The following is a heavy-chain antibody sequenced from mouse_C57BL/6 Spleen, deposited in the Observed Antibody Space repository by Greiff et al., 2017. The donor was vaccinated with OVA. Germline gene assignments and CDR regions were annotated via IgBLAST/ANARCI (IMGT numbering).Heavy chain of an antibody. Sequence: VQLQQPGAELVKPGASVKMSCKASGYTFTSYWITWVKQRPGQGLEWIGDIYPGSGSTNYNEKFKSKATLTVDTSSSTAYMQLSSLTSADSAIYYCARCYGSSFDYWGQGTTLTVSS. CDR2: IYPGSGST. D-gene: IGHD1-1*01. J-gene: IGHJ2*01. CDR1: GYTFTSYW. V-gene: IGHV1-55*01. CDR3: ARCYGSSFDY.